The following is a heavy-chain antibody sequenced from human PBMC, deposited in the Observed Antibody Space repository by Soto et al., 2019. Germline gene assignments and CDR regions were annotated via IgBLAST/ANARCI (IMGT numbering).Heavy chain of an antibody. J-gene: IGHJ4*02. CDR2: ISGSGGST. CDR3: AKELSLYGSGSLY. CDR1: GFTFSSSP. D-gene: IGHD3-10*01. V-gene: IGHV3-23*01. Sequence: PGGSLRLSCAASGFTFSSSPMTWVRQAPGRGLEWASTISGSGGSTYYADSVKGRFTISRDNSKSTLSLQMNSLAAEDTAVYYCAKELSLYGSGSLYWGPGTLVTVSS.